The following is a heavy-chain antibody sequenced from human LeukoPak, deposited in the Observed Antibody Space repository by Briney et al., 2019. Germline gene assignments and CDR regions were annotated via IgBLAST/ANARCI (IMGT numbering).Heavy chain of an antibody. J-gene: IGHJ3*02. Sequence: PSETLSLTCSVSGDSISRSSYYWGWIRQPPGEGLEWIGTIYYDGSTYHNPSLKSRVTISVDTSKNQFSLKLSSVTAADTAVYYCARSPTPMVRGVIKEPGAFDIWGQGTMVTVSS. CDR1: GDSISRSSYY. CDR3: ARSPTPMVRGVIKEPGAFDI. CDR2: IYYDGST. V-gene: IGHV4-39*07. D-gene: IGHD3-10*01.